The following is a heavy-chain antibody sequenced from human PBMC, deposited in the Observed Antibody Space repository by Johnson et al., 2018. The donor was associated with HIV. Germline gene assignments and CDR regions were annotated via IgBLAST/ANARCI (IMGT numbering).Heavy chain of an antibody. V-gene: IGHV3-20*04. CDR3: AGRRDSSGYYYVNAFDI. D-gene: IGHD3-22*01. CDR1: GFTFDDYG. CDR2: INWNGGST. Sequence: VQLVESGGRVVRPGGSLRLSCAASGFTFDDYGMSWVRQATGKGLEWVSGINWNGGSTGYGDSVKGRFTISRDNFRNSLYLQMNSMRAEDTALYYCAGRRDSSGYYYVNAFDIWGQGTMVTVSS. J-gene: IGHJ3*02.